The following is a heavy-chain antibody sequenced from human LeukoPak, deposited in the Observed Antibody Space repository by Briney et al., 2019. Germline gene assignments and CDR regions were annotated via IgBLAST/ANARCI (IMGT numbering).Heavy chain of an antibody. D-gene: IGHD2-15*01. CDR3: VKDPSHCSGGACYWYIDL. CDR1: GYTFTNYY. CDR2: INPSGGTT. Sequence: ASVKVSCKASGYTFTNYYLHWVRQAPGQGLAWMGIINPSGGTTRYVEKFQGRVTMTRDTSASTVYMELSSLRSEDTAVYYCVKDPSHCSGGACYWYIDLWGRGTLVTVSS. J-gene: IGHJ2*01. V-gene: IGHV1-46*01.